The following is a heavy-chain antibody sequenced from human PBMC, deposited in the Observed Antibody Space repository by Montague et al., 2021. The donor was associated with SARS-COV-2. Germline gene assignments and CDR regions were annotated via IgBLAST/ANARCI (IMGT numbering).Heavy chain of an antibody. CDR3: LKATPTTYYFDF. CDR2: IHVGESGT. Sequence: SLRLSCPASGFTFSTLAMIWVRQAPGKGLEWVSFIHVGESGTYYADSIKGRFTISRDNSKNTLYLQMNSLRAEDTAVYYCLKATPTTYYFDFWGQGTLVTVSS. J-gene: IGHJ4*02. V-gene: IGHV3-23*03. CDR1: GFTFSTLA. D-gene: IGHD4-23*01.